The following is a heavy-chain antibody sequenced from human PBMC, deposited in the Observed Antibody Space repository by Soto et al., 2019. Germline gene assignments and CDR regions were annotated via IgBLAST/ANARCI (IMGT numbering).Heavy chain of an antibody. CDR1: GFIFNNYA. D-gene: IGHD3-22*01. CDR2: ISANSGNT. J-gene: IGHJ4*02. V-gene: IGHV1-18*04. Sequence: GSVKVSCKAFGFIFNNYAISWVRQAPGQGLEWMGGISANSGNTNYAQKLQGRVTMTTDTSTSTAYMELRSLRSDDTAVYYCATAGNYDSSGRDFWGQGTLVTVSS. CDR3: ATAGNYDSSGRDF.